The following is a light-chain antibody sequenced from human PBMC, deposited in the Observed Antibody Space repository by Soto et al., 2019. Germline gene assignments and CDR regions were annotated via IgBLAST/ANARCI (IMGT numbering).Light chain of an antibody. CDR2: WAS. CDR3: QQYYSAPRT. Sequence: DIVMTQSPDSLAVSLGERATINCKSSQSVLYSSTNNNYLAWYQQKPGQPPKLLISWASTRESGVPDRFSGSGSGTDFTLTISSLQAEDVAVYYCQQYYSAPRTFGQGTMLEIK. CDR1: QSVLYSSTNNNY. J-gene: IGKJ2*01. V-gene: IGKV4-1*01.